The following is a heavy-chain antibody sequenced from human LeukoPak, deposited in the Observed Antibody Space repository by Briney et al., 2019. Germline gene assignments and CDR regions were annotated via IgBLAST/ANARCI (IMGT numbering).Heavy chain of an antibody. CDR2: ISGSGGST. Sequence: PGGSLRLSCAASGFMFNSYVMSWVRQAPGKGLEWVSAISGSGGSTYYADSVKGRFTISRDNSKNTLYLQMNSLRAEDTAVYYCAGRELRYYYYGMDVWGQGTTVTVSS. J-gene: IGHJ6*02. CDR1: GFMFNSYV. CDR3: AGRELRYYYYGMDV. V-gene: IGHV3-23*01. D-gene: IGHD1-26*01.